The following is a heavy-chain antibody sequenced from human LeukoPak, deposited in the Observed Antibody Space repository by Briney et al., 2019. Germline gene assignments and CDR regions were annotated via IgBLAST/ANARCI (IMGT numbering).Heavy chain of an antibody. Sequence: GSLRLSCAAYGFTFNNYGMHWVRQAPGRGLEWVAVISYDSNNKYYADSVKGRFTISRDNSKNTLYLQMNSLRAEDTAVYYCARGSGWYGPLDYWGQGTLVTVSS. CDR1: GFTFNNYG. CDR2: ISYDSNNK. J-gene: IGHJ4*02. D-gene: IGHD6-19*01. V-gene: IGHV3-30*03. CDR3: ARGSGWYGPLDY.